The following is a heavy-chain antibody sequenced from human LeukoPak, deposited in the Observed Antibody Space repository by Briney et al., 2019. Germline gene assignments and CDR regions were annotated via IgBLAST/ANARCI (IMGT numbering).Heavy chain of an antibody. J-gene: IGHJ4*02. CDR2: INWNGGST. CDR3: ARASYYYDSSGLSDYFDY. V-gene: IGHV3-20*04. D-gene: IGHD3-22*01. Sequence: GGSLRLSCAASGFTFDDYGMSWVRQAPGKRLEWVSGINWNGGSTGYADSVKGRFTISRDNAKNSLYLQMNSLRAEDTALYYCARASYYYDSSGLSDYFDYWGQGTLVTVSS. CDR1: GFTFDDYG.